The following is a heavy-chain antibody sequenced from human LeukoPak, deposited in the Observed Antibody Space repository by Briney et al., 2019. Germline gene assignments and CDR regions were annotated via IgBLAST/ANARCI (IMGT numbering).Heavy chain of an antibody. V-gene: IGHV4-4*02. J-gene: IGHJ4*02. CDR3: ESEKSGYSYGSQVFDY. CDR1: GGSISSSNW. CDR2: IYHSGST. D-gene: IGHD5-18*01. Sequence: SGTLSLTCAVSGGSISSSNWWSWVRQPPGKGLEWIGEIYHSGSTNYNPSLKSRVTISVDKSKNQFSLKLSSVTAADTAVYYCESEKSGYSYGSQVFDYWGQGTLVTVSS.